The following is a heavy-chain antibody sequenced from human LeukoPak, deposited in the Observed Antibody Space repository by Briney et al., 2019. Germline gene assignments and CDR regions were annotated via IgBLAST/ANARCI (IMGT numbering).Heavy chain of an antibody. CDR2: VNQGGTQK. D-gene: IGHD3-10*02. CDR3: AELGITMIGGV. V-gene: IGHV3-7*01. J-gene: IGHJ6*04. Sequence: PGGSLRLSCAASGFTFSSQWMSWARQAPGKGLEWVAIVNQGGTQKYYVDSVKGRFTISRDNAENSLYLQMNSLRAEDTAVYYCAELGITMIGGVWGKGTTVTISS. CDR1: GFTFSSQW.